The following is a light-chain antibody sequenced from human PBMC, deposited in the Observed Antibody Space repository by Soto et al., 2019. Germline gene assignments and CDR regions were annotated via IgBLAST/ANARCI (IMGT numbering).Light chain of an antibody. CDR2: AVS. CDR3: SSYTTSGTFVV. CDR1: SSDIGGYKY. J-gene: IGLJ2*01. V-gene: IGLV2-14*03. Sequence: QSALTQPASVSGSPGQSITIYCTGSSSDIGGYKYVSWYQQHPGKAPKLMISAVSSRPSGVSDRFSGSKSGNTASLTISGLQAGDEATYYCSSYTTSGTFVVFGGGTKLTVL.